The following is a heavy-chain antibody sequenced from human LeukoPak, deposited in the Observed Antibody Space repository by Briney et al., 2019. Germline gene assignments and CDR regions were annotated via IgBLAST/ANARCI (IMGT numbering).Heavy chain of an antibody. CDR2: IYNSGRT. D-gene: IGHD3-22*01. J-gene: IGHJ4*02. CDR3: ARGTTKGYYYDSSGYYTK. V-gene: IGHV4-59*12. CDR1: GGSINSDY. Sequence: SETLSLTCNLSGGSINSDYSGWVRHPPGRRLELIGYIYNSGRTNYNPTLKSRVTISVDTSTNQNSLKLTSVTAADTAVYFYARGTTKGYYYDSSGYYTKWGQGTLVTVSS.